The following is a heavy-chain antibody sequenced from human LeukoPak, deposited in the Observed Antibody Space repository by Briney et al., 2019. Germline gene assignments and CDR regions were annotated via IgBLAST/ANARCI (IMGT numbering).Heavy chain of an antibody. V-gene: IGHV3-74*01. CDR2: INSDGSIT. CDR1: GFTFTTYW. J-gene: IGHJ4*02. Sequence: GGSLRLSCAASGFTFTTYWMHWVRQAPGKGLVWVSHINSDGSITSYADSVKGRFTISRDNSKNTLYLQMNGLRAEDTAVYYCAKGYYYGSMDWGQGTLVTVSS. CDR3: AKGYYYGSMD. D-gene: IGHD3-10*01.